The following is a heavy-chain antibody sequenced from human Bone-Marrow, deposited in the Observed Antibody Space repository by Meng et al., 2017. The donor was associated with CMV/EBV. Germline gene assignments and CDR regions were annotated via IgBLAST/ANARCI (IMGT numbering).Heavy chain of an antibody. CDR2: INPNSGGT. D-gene: IGHD6-13*01. Sequence: ASVKVSCKASGYTFTGYYMHWVRQAPGQGLEWTGWINPNSGGTNYAQKFQGRVTMTRDTSISTAYMELSRLRSDDTAVYYCARECGIAAALLDYGMDVWGQGTTVTVSS. V-gene: IGHV1-2*02. CDR3: ARECGIAAALLDYGMDV. J-gene: IGHJ6*02. CDR1: GYTFTGYY.